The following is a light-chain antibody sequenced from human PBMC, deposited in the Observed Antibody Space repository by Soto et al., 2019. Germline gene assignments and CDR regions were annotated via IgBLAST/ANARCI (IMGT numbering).Light chain of an antibody. CDR3: SSYAGSNNYV. J-gene: IGLJ1*01. CDR1: SSDVGGYNY. V-gene: IGLV2-8*01. CDR2: EVS. Sequence: QSALTQPPSASGSPGQSVTISCTGTSSDVGGYNYVSWYQQHPGKAPKLMTYEVSKRPSGVPDRFSGSKSGNTASLTVSGLQAEDEADYYCSSYAGSNNYVFGTGTKATV.